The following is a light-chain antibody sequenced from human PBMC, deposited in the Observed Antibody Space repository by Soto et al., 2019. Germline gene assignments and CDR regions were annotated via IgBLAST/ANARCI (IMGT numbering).Light chain of an antibody. V-gene: IGLV1-47*01. CDR3: AAWDDSLSGGV. CDR2: RND. Sequence: QSVLTQPPSASGTPGQRVTISCSGTSSNIGTNYVSWYQQIPGTAPKLLIFRNDQRPSGVPDRFSGSTAGTSASLAISGLRSEDEADYYCAAWDDSLSGGVFGGGTKLTVL. CDR1: SSNIGTNY. J-gene: IGLJ3*02.